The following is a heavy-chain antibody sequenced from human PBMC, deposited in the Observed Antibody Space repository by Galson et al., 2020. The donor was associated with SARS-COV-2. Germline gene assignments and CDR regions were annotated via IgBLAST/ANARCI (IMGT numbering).Heavy chain of an antibody. CDR3: VRDDGTAPYDY. CDR2: IYYDGNT. D-gene: IGHD5-18*01. Sequence: METGGSLRLSCAASGFAVSSKYMSWVRQAPGKGLEWVSVIYYDGNTTYADSVRGRFTISRDTSKNTVSLLMNSLTAEDTAMYYCVRDDGTAPYDYWGPGTLVTVSS. V-gene: IGHV3-53*05. J-gene: IGHJ4*02. CDR1: GFAVSSKY.